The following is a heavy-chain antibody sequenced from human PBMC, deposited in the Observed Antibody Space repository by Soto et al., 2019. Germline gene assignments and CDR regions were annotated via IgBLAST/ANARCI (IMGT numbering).Heavy chain of an antibody. V-gene: IGHV4-59*01. CDR2: IYYSGST. D-gene: IGHD3-10*01. J-gene: IGHJ4*02. CDR1: GGSISSYY. Sequence: NPSETLSLTCTVSGGSISSYYWSWIRQPPGKGLEWIGYIYYSGSTNYNPSLKSRVTISVDTSKNQFSLKLSSVTAADTAVYYCARGSDITMVRGVMGYYFDYWGQGTLVTSPQ. CDR3: ARGSDITMVRGVMGYYFDY.